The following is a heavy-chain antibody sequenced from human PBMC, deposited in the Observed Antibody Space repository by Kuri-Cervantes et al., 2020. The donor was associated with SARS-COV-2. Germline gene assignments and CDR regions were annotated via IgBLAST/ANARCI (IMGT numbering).Heavy chain of an antibody. J-gene: IGHJ4*02. CDR3: AREIGTVIFDY. CDR2: ISSSGSTI. V-gene: IGHV3-48*03. Sequence: GESLKISCAASGFTFSSYEMNWVRQAPGTGLEWVSYISSSGSTIYYADSVKGRFTISRDNAKNSLYLQMNSLRAEDTAVYYCAREIGTVIFDYWGQGTLVTVSS. CDR1: GFTFSSYE. D-gene: IGHD4-17*01.